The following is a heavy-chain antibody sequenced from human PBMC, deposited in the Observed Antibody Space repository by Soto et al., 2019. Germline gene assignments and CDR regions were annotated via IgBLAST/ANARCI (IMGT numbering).Heavy chain of an antibody. D-gene: IGHD3-16*01. CDR2: INAGHGNT. Sequence: QVQLVQSGAEVKKPGASVKVSCKASGYTFTSYAMHWVRQAPGQRLEWMGWINAGHGNTKYSQKFQGRVTITSDTSASTAYMELSSLRSEDTAVYYCARARLGRYDYWGQGTLVTVSS. J-gene: IGHJ4*02. CDR3: ARARLGRYDY. V-gene: IGHV1-3*01. CDR1: GYTFTSYA.